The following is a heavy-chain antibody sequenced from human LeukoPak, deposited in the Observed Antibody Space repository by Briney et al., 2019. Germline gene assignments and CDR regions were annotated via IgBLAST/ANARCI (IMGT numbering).Heavy chain of an antibody. CDR2: IYHSGSP. CDR3: ASGVKYYFDY. Sequence: SGTLSLTCAVSGGSISSNNWWGWVRQPPGKGLEWIGEIYHSGSPNYNPSLKSRVTISVDTSKNQFSLKLSSVTAADTAVYYCASGVKYYFDYWGQGTLVTVSS. CDR1: GGSISSNNW. J-gene: IGHJ4*02. D-gene: IGHD7-27*01. V-gene: IGHV4-4*02.